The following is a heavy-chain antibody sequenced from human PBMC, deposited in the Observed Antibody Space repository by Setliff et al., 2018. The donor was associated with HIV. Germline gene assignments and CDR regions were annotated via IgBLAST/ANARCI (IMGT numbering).Heavy chain of an antibody. CDR1: GYTFTSYA. J-gene: IGHJ6*03. CDR3: GRMATVYYYYMDV. V-gene: IGHV7-4-1*02. D-gene: IGHD4-4*01. Sequence: ASVKVSCKASGYTFTSYAMNWVRQAPGQGLEWMGWINTNTGNPTYAQGFTGRFVFSLDTSVSTAYLQISSLKAEDTAVYYCGRMATVYYYYMDVWGKGTTVTVSS. CDR2: INTNTGNP.